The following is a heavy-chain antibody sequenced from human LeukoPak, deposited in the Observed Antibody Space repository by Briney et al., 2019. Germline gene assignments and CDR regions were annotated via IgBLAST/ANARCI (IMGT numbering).Heavy chain of an antibody. CDR3: ARTYFSSSSMRDAFNI. D-gene: IGHD6-6*01. Sequence: PSETPSLTCTVSGGSISTLTYYWAWFRQPPGKGLEWIGSSYYSGTTYYNPSLKSRVTISVDTSKNQFSLKLSSVTAADTAVYYCARTYFSSSSMRDAFNIWGQGTLVTVSS. CDR2: SYYSGTT. J-gene: IGHJ3*02. V-gene: IGHV4-39*01. CDR1: GGSISTLTYY.